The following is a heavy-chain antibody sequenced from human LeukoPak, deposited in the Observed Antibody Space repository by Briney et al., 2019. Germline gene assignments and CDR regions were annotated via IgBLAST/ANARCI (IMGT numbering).Heavy chain of an antibody. CDR2: IYYRGSA. CDR3: ATSPYYYYDSSGPNSFDY. D-gene: IGHD3-22*01. V-gene: IGHV4-39*01. CDR1: GGSISSSTYY. Sequence: PSETLSLTCTVSGGSISSSTYYWGWIRQPPGRGLEWIGTIYYRGSAYYNPSLKSRVTISVDTSKNQFSLKLSSVTAADTAVYYCATSPYYYYDSSGPNSFDYWGQGTLVTVSS. J-gene: IGHJ4*02.